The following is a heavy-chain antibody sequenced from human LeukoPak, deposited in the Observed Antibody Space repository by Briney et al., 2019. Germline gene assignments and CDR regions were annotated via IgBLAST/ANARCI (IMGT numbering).Heavy chain of an antibody. CDR2: ISSSSSHI. D-gene: IGHD6-13*01. CDR1: GFTFSSYS. CDR3: AREFGIAAAGTGYYYMDV. J-gene: IGHJ6*03. Sequence: PGGSLRLSCAASGFTFSSYSMNWVRQAPGKGLEWVSSISSSSSHIYYADSVKGRFTISRDNAKNSLYLQMNSLRAEDTAVYYCAREFGIAAAGTGYYYMDVWGKGTTVTISS. V-gene: IGHV3-21*01.